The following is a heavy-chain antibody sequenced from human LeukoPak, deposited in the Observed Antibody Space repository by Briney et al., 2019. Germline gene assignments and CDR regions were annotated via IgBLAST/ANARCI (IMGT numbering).Heavy chain of an antibody. J-gene: IGHJ3*02. CDR1: GGSISSYY. D-gene: IGHD5-18*01. CDR2: IYYSGST. Sequence: SETLSLTCTVSGGSISSYYWSWIRQPPGKGLEWIGYIYYSGSTNYNPSLKSRVTISVDTSKNQFSLKLSSVTAADTAVCYCARDIPGYSYGSAFDIWGQGTMVTVSS. V-gene: IGHV4-59*01. CDR3: ARDIPGYSYGSAFDI.